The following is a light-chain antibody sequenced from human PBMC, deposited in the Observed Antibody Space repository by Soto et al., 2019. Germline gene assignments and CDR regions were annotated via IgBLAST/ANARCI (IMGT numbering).Light chain of an antibody. Sequence: QSALTQPASVSGSPGQSITISCTGTSSDVGSYNYVSWYQQHPGKAPKLMIYEVSDRPSGISSRFSGSKSGNTASLTISGLQTEDEADYSCSSYTSSSTLFGTGTQLTVL. CDR2: EVS. CDR1: SSDVGSYNY. CDR3: SSYTSSSTL. V-gene: IGLV2-14*01. J-gene: IGLJ1*01.